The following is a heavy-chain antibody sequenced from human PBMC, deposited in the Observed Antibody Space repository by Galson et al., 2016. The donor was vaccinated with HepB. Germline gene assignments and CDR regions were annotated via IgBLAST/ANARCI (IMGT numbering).Heavy chain of an antibody. CDR3: ATGPKYGFDI. V-gene: IGHV3-30*03. J-gene: IGHJ3*02. Sequence: LRLSCAASGFPFSSFAMHWVRQAPGKGLEWVAVISFDGSDKDYADSVKGRFTISRDNSKNTLYVEMNSLRAEDTSVYYCATGPKYGFDIWGQGTMVTVSS. CDR1: GFPFSSFA. CDR2: ISFDGSDK.